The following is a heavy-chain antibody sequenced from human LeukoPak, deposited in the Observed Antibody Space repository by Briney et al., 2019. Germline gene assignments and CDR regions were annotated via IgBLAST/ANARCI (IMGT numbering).Heavy chain of an antibody. Sequence: PGGSLRLSCAASGFTFSSYAMSWVRQAPGKGLEWVSVIYSGGSTYYADSVKGRFTISRDNSKNTLYLQMNSLRAEDTAVYYCARDGSNPLYYYYGMDVWGQGTTVTVSS. J-gene: IGHJ6*02. CDR3: ARDGSNPLYYYYGMDV. V-gene: IGHV3-66*01. CDR1: GFTFSSYA. D-gene: IGHD4-11*01. CDR2: IYSGGST.